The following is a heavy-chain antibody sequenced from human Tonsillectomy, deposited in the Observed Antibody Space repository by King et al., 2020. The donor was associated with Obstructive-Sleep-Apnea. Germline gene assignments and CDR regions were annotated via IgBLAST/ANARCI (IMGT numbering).Heavy chain of an antibody. CDR3: ASGQGHYYDSSGYYYEAVYYFDY. V-gene: IGHV4-34*01. Sequence: VQLQQWGAGLLKPSETLSLTCAVYGGSFSGYYWSWIRQPPGKGLEWIGEINHSGSTNYNPSLKSRVTISVDTSRNQFSLKLNSVTAGDAAVYYCASGQGHYYDSSGYYYEAVYYFDYWGQGTLVTVSS. J-gene: IGHJ4*02. CDR2: INHSGST. D-gene: IGHD3-22*01. CDR1: GGSFSGYY.